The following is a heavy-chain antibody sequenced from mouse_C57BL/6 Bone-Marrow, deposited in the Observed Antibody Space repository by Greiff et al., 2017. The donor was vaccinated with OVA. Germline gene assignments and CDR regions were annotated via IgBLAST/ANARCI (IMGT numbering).Heavy chain of an antibody. CDR2: IYPGDGDT. J-gene: IGHJ3*01. V-gene: IGHV1-82*01. CDR1: GYAFSSSW. Sequence: QVQLQQSGPELVKPGASVKISCKASGYAFSSSWMNWVKQRPGKGLEWIGRIYPGDGDTNYNGKFKGKATLTADKSSSTAYMQLSSLTSEDSAVYFCARAYYKPWFAYWGQGTLVTVSA. CDR3: ARAYYKPWFAY. D-gene: IGHD2-12*01.